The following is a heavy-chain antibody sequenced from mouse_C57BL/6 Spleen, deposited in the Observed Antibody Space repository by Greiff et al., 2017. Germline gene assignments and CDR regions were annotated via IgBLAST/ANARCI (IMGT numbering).Heavy chain of an antibody. CDR3: AKISNYEGSAMDY. D-gene: IGHD2-5*01. CDR2: IWRGGST. J-gene: IGHJ4*01. V-gene: IGHV2-5*01. Sequence: VQGVESGPGLVQPSQSLSITCTVSGFSLTSYGVHWVRQSPGKGLEWLGVIWRGGSTDYNAAFMSRLSITKDNSKSQVFFKMNSRQADDTAIYYCAKISNYEGSAMDYWGQGTSVTVSS. CDR1: GFSLTSYG.